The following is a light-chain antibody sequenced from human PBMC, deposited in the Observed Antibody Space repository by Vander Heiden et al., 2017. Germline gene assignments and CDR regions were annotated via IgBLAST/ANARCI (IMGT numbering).Light chain of an antibody. CDR3: CSYAGSSVV. Sequence: QSPLTQPPSVPRSPGQSVPISCTGTSRDLGAFNFVSWYQQHGGKAPKLMIEDVSKRPSGVPDRFSGSKAGNTASLTISGQQAEDEADYCCCSYAGSSVVFGGGTKLTVL. CDR1: SRDLGAFNF. J-gene: IGLJ2*01. CDR2: DVS. V-gene: IGLV2-11*01.